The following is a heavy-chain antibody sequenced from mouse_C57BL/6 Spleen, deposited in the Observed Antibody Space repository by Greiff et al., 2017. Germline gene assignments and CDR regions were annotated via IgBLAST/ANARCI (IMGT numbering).Heavy chain of an antibody. D-gene: IGHD2-12*01. CDR1: GYTFTDYN. CDR3: ARSDYSEYFDV. Sequence: EVQLQQSGPELVKPGASVTIPCKASGYTFTDYNMDWVKQSHGKSLEWIGDINPNNGGTIYNQKFKGKATLTVDKSSSTAYMELRSLTSEDTAVYYCARSDYSEYFDVWGTGTTVTVSS. J-gene: IGHJ1*03. CDR2: INPNNGGT. V-gene: IGHV1-18*01.